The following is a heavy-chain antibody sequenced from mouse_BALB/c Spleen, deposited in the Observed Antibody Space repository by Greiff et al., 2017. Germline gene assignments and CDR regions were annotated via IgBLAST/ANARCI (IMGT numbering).Heavy chain of an antibody. CDR2: ISSGGGST. CDR1: GFAFSSYD. CDR3: ARPMDY. J-gene: IGHJ4*01. Sequence: EVHLVESGGGLVKPGGSLKLSCAASGFAFSSYDMSWVRQTPEKRLEWVAYISSGGGSTYYPDTVKGRFTISRDNAKNTLYLQMSSLKSEDTAMYYCARPMDYWGQGTAVTVSS. V-gene: IGHV5-12-1*01.